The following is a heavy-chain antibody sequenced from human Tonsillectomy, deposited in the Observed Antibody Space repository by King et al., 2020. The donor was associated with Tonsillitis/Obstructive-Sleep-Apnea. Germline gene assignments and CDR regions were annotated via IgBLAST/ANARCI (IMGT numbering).Heavy chain of an antibody. D-gene: IGHD5-12*01. CDR1: GYSFTSYW. J-gene: IGHJ4*02. V-gene: IGHV5-51*01. CDR2: IYPGDSDT. CDR3: ERQKGYSGYDFPFDY. Sequence: VQLVQSGAEVKKPGESLKLSCKGSGYSFTSYWIGWVRQMPGKGLEWMGIIYPGDSDTRYSPSFQGQVTISADKSISTAYLQWSSLKASDTAMYYCERQKGYSGYDFPFDYWGQGTLVTVSS.